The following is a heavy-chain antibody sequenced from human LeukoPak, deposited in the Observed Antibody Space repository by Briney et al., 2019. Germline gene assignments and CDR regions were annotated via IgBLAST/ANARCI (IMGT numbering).Heavy chain of an antibody. Sequence: PSETLSLTCTVSGGPISSSSYYWGWIRQPPGKGLEWIGSIYYSGSTYYNPSLKSRVTISVDTSKNQFSLKLSSVTAADTAVYYCARIGAAAGTVGWFDPWGQGTLVTVSS. V-gene: IGHV4-39*01. CDR3: ARIGAAAGTVGWFDP. CDR1: GGPISSSSYY. D-gene: IGHD6-13*01. J-gene: IGHJ5*02. CDR2: IYYSGST.